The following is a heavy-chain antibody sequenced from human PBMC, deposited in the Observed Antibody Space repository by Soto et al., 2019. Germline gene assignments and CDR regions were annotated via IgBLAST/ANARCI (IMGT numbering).Heavy chain of an antibody. V-gene: IGHV3-11*01. CDR1: GFTFSDYY. CDR3: ARDCISTSCHTYYYYGMDV. J-gene: IGHJ6*02. Sequence: QVQLVESGGGLVKPGGSLRLSCAASGFTFSDYYMSWIRQAPGKGLEWVSYISSSGSTIYYADSVKGRFTISRDNAKNSLYLQMNSLRAKDTAVYYCARDCISTSCHTYYYYGMDVWGQGTTVTVSS. CDR2: ISSSGSTI. D-gene: IGHD2-2*02.